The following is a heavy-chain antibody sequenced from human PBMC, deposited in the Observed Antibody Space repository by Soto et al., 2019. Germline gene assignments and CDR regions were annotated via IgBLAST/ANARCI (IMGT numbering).Heavy chain of an antibody. CDR1: GGSISSGDYY. Sequence: SETLSLTCTVSGGSISSGDYYWSWIRQPPGKGLEWIGYIYYSGSTVYNPSLKSRVGISIDTSKNQLSLILTSVTAADTAVYYCAGTKRAFYYFDFWGQGALVTVSS. J-gene: IGHJ4*02. CDR2: IYYSGST. V-gene: IGHV4-30-4*01. CDR3: AGTKRAFYYFDF.